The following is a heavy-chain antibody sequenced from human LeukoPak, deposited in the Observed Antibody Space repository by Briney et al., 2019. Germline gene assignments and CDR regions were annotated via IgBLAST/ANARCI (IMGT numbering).Heavy chain of an antibody. D-gene: IGHD5-24*01. V-gene: IGHV3-64*01. CDR3: AGGGRDGYNPTFDY. J-gene: IGHJ4*02. CDR1: GFTFSSYA. Sequence: GGSLRLSCAASGFTFSSYAMHWVRQAPGKGLEYVSAISSNGGSTYYANSVKGRFTISRDNSKNTLYLQMGSLRAEDMAVYYCAGGGRDGYNPTFDYWGQGTLVTVSS. CDR2: ISSNGGST.